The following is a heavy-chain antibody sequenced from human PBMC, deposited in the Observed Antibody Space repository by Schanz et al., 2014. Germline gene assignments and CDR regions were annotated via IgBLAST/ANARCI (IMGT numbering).Heavy chain of an antibody. CDR2: INHSGST. J-gene: IGHJ4*02. V-gene: IGHV4-34*01. Sequence: QVQLPESGPGLVKPSETLSLTCTVSGGSISSYYWSWIRQPPGKGLEWIGEINHSGSTNYNPSLTRRATRSVDTSKTHFSLKVSSVTAADTAVYYCARARGSNRGPRKYYFDYWGQGTLVTVSS. CDR3: ARARGSNRGPRKYYFDY. CDR1: GGSISSYY.